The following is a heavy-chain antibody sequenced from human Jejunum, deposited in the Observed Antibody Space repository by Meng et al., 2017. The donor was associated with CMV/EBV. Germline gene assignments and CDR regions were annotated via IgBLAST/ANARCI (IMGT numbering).Heavy chain of an antibody. CDR3: ARTEDYHTTRCYTGFDP. Sequence: SISSGCYCWGWIRQPPGKGLEWIGFTDYGGRTYYNPSLRSRVTISIDTSKNQFSLRLSSVTAADTAVYYCARTEDYHTTRCYTGFDPWGQGTLVTVSS. V-gene: IGHV4-30-4*08. D-gene: IGHD2-2*01. J-gene: IGHJ5*02. CDR1: SISSGCYC. CDR2: TDYGGRT.